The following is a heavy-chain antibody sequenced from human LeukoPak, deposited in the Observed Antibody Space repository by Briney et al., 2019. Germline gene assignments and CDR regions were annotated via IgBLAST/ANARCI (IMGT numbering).Heavy chain of an antibody. CDR2: IKQDGSEK. D-gene: IGHD4-17*01. V-gene: IGHV3-7*01. CDR3: ARGRGDYWSLNYYYYMDV. CDR1: GFTFSNYW. J-gene: IGHJ6*03. Sequence: GGSLRLSCAASGFTFSNYWMSWVRQAPGKGLEWVANIKQDGSEKYYVDSVKGRFTISRDNSKNTLYLQMNSLRAEDTAVYYCARGRGDYWSLNYYYYMDVWGKGTTVTVSS.